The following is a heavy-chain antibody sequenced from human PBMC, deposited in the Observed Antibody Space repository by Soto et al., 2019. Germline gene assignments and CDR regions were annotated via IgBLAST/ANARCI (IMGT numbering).Heavy chain of an antibody. CDR3: ASYCSSTSCYRRYGMDA. J-gene: IGHJ6*02. V-gene: IGHV1-18*01. D-gene: IGHD2-2*02. CDR1: GHTFTSSG. Sequence: WASVKVSCKASGHTFTSSGISWVRQAPGQGLEWMRWISAYNGNTNYAQKLQGRVTMTTDTSTSTAYMELRSLRSDDTAVYYCASYCSSTSCYRRYGMDAWVQGTTVTVSS. CDR2: ISAYNGNT.